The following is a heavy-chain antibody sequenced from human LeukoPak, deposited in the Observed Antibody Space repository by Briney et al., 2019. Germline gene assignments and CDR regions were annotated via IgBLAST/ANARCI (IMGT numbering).Heavy chain of an antibody. CDR2: INSDGSTI. D-gene: IGHD6-19*01. CDR3: TRAVAGGYDY. J-gene: IGHJ4*02. V-gene: IGHV3-74*01. CDR1: GFTISNHW. Sequence: PGGSLRLSCVASGFTISNHWMHWVRQAPGKGLVWVSRINSDGSTISYADSVKGRFTISRDTAENTLYLQMNSLTTEDTAIYYCTRAVAGGYDYWGQGTLVTVSS.